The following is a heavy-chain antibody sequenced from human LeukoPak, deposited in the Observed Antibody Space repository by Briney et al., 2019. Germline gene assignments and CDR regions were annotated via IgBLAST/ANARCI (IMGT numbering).Heavy chain of an antibody. D-gene: IGHD3-22*01. Sequence: PGGSLRLSCAASGFSFSSYTMNWVRQAPGKGLEWLSYTRIPTGALYYADSVKGRFTISRDNAKNSLYLQMNNLRAEDTAVYYCVRGKLVYYYDNSGYFDSWGRGTLVTVSS. CDR1: GFSFSSYT. CDR3: VRGKLVYYYDNSGYFDS. V-gene: IGHV3-48*01. CDR2: TRIPTGAL. J-gene: IGHJ4*02.